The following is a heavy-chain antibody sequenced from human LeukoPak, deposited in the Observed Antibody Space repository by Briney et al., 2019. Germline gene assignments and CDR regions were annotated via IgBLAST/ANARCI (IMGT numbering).Heavy chain of an antibody. J-gene: IGHJ4*02. D-gene: IGHD3-10*01. Sequence: PGGSPRLSCAASGFTFDHYAMHWVRQAPGKGLEWVSLVNGDGSSTYYADSVKGRCTISRDNSKNSLYLQMNSLRTEDTALYFCAKDWNYYGSGSQPNGPDYWGQGTLVTVSS. CDR1: GFTFDHYA. CDR2: VNGDGSST. CDR3: AKDWNYYGSGSQPNGPDY. V-gene: IGHV3-43*02.